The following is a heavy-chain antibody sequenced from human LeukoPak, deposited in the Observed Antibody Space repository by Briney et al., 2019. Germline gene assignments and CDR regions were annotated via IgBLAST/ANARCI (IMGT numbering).Heavy chain of an antibody. D-gene: IGHD5-24*01. V-gene: IGHV1-2*02. CDR1: GYTFTGYY. CDR3: AKTGVERWLQLSGYYYYMDV. Sequence: ASVKVSCKASGYTFTGYYMHWVRQAPGQGLEWMGWINPNSGGTNYAQKFQGRVTMTRDTSISTAYMELSRLRSDDTAVYYCAKTGVERWLQLSGYYYYMDVWGKGTTVTVSS. J-gene: IGHJ6*03. CDR2: INPNSGGT.